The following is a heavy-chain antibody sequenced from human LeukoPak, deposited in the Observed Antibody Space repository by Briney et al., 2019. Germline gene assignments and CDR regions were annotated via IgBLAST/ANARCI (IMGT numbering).Heavy chain of an antibody. V-gene: IGHV3-15*01. D-gene: IGHD6-19*01. CDR1: GFAFTNAW. CDR2: LKSKADGGTT. Sequence: PGGSLRLSCAASGFAFTNAWMSWVRQAPGKGLEWLARLKSKADGGTTDYAAPVQGRFTISRDDSKNTLYLQMNSLQTEDTAVYYCTREGSGIDYWGQGTLVTVSS. CDR3: TREGSGIDY. J-gene: IGHJ4*02.